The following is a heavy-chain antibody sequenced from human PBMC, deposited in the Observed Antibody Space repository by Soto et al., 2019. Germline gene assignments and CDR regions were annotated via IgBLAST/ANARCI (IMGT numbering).Heavy chain of an antibody. CDR2: NYDTGISGYTHST. D-gene: IGHD3-16*02. V-gene: IGHV4-59*01. Sequence: SSAALSLTCTVSGGFITSSYWCWIRRPRGKVQEWIAYNYDTGISGYTHSTSYNPSLTSRVTMYVDTHKSPFSMQLTSVTAADTAVYYCALGEDSFLYYGVDVWGQGLTGT. CDR3: ALGEDSFLYYGVDV. J-gene: IGHJ6*02. CDR1: GGFITSSY.